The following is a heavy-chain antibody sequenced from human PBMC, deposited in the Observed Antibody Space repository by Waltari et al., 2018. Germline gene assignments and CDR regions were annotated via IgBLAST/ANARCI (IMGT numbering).Heavy chain of an antibody. D-gene: IGHD1-7*01. CDR3: ARTIKGNYFPFDY. CDR2: FYYGEST. CDR1: AGHINSSGYY. Sequence: QLQLQESGPGLVKPSETLSLTCTVSAGHINSSGYYWGWIRQPPGKGLEWIGNFYYGESTYYNPSLKGRVTISVDTSKNRFSLKLSSVTAADTAIYYCARTIKGNYFPFDYWGQGTLVTVSS. J-gene: IGHJ4*02. V-gene: IGHV4-39*01.